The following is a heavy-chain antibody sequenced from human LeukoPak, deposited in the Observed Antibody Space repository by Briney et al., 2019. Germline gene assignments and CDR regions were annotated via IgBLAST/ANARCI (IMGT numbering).Heavy chain of an antibody. CDR3: ARSMVLIAAAGKGFDY. CDR2: MIHSGST. CDR1: GGSFSSYS. Sequence: SETLSLTCAVYGGSFSSYSWSWIRQPPGKGLEWVGEMIHSGSTNYNPSLKSRVTISVDTSKNQFSLKVSSVTAADTAVYYCARSMVLIAAAGKGFDYWGQGTLVTVSS. V-gene: IGHV4-34*12. D-gene: IGHD6-13*01. J-gene: IGHJ4*02.